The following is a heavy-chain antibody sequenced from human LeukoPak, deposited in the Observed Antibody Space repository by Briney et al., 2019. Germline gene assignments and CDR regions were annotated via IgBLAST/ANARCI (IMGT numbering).Heavy chain of an antibody. V-gene: IGHV3-30*03. Sequence: GGSLRLSCAASGVTFSSYGMHWVRQAPGKGLEWVALISSDGNDKLYGDSVKGRFTISRDDSKSTLYLQMNSLRAEDTAVYYCTTKVIRGNSGDDYDDWGQGTLVTASS. J-gene: IGHJ4*02. CDR1: GVTFSSYG. CDR2: ISSDGNDK. CDR3: TTKVIRGNSGDDYDD. D-gene: IGHD5-12*01.